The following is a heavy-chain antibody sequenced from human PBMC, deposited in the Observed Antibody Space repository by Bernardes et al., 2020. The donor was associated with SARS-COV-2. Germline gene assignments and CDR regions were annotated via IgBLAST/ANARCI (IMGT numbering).Heavy chain of an antibody. CDR1: GYTFTGYY. CDR3: ARDSGFGYGSGSFGPVYYYYGMDV. D-gene: IGHD3-10*01. CDR2: INPNSGGT. Sequence: ASVKVSCKASGYTFTGYYMHWVRQAPGQGLEWMGWINPNSGGTNYAQKFQGWVTMTRDTSISTAYMELSRLRSDDTAVYYCARDSGFGYGSGSFGPVYYYYGMDVWGQGTTVTVSS. J-gene: IGHJ6*02. V-gene: IGHV1-2*04.